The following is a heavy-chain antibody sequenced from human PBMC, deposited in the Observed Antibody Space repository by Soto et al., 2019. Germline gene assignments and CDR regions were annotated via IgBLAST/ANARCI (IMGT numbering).Heavy chain of an antibody. CDR1: GYTFTSYG. J-gene: IGHJ4*02. V-gene: IGHV1-18*01. D-gene: IGHD3-10*01. Sequence: QVQLVQSGAEVKKPGASVKVSCKASGYTFTSYGISWVRQAPGQGLEWMGWISAYSGHTNYAHKLQGRVTMTTDTTTRPAYMELRSLRSDDTAVYYCARDPGNRSDYWGQGTLVTVSS. CDR2: ISAYSGHT. CDR3: ARDPGNRSDY.